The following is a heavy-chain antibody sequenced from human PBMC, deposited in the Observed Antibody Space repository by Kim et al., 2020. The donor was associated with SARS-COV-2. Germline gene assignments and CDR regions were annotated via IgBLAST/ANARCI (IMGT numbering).Heavy chain of an antibody. CDR1: GYTFTSYY. V-gene: IGHV1-46*01. CDR2: INPSGGST. D-gene: IGHD3-10*01. J-gene: IGHJ6*02. Sequence: ASVKVSCKASGYTFTSYYMHWVRQAPGQGLEWMGIINPSGGSTSYAQKFQGRVTMTRDTSTSTVYMELSSLRSEDTAVYYCARDGGYYGSGSYYKGRVYYYYGMDVWGQGTTVTVSS. CDR3: ARDGGYYGSGSYYKGRVYYYYGMDV.